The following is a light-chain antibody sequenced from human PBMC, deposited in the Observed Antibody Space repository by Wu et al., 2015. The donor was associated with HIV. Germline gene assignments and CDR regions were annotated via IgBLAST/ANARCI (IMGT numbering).Light chain of an antibody. J-gene: IGKJ1*01. CDR2: GAS. Sequence: EIVLTQSPGTLSLSPGERATLSCRAGQSVTSNSLAWYQQKPGQAPRLLIYGASTRATGLPARFRGSGSGADFTLTISSLQSEDFVVYYCQQYDKWPRTFGQGTTVDIK. CDR3: QQYDKWPRT. V-gene: IGKV3-15*01. CDR1: QSVTSN.